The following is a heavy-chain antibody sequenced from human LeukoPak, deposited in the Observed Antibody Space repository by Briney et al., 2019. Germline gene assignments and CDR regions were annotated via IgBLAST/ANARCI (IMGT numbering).Heavy chain of an antibody. D-gene: IGHD1-14*01. J-gene: IGHJ3*02. CDR1: GGSISSYY. CDR3: ARDIHVPRIREPYFDI. Sequence: SETLSLTCTVSGGSISSYYWSWVRQPPGKGLEWIGYIYYSGSTNHNPSLKSRVTISVDTSKNQFSLKLSSVTAADTAVYYCARDIHVPRIREPYFDIWGEGTLVTVSS. CDR2: IYYSGST. V-gene: IGHV4-59*01.